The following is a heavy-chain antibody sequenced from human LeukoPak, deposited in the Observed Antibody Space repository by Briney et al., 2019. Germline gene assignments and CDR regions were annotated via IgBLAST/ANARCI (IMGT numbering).Heavy chain of an antibody. CDR2: IYWDDDK. J-gene: IGHJ4*02. Sequence: SGPTLVKPSQTLTLTCTFSGFSLNTRGMGVAWIRQPPGKALEWLALIYWDDDKRYNPSLRTRLTITKDTSQNQVVLTLTNMDPVDIATYFCAHRGPDYGDYAFDSWRQGSLVTVSS. CDR3: AHRGPDYGDYAFDS. V-gene: IGHV2-5*02. D-gene: IGHD4-17*01. CDR1: GFSLNTRGMG.